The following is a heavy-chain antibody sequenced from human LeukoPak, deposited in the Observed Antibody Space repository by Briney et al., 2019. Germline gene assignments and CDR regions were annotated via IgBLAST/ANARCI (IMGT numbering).Heavy chain of an antibody. D-gene: IGHD3-10*01. V-gene: IGHV1-8*03. CDR3: ATDLGITMVRGAVY. CDR1: GYTFTSYD. Sequence: GASVKVSCKASGYTFTSYDINWVRQATGQGLEWMGWMNPNSGNTGYAQKFQGRVTITRNTSISTAYMELSSLRSEDTAVYYCATDLGITMVRGAVYWGQGTLVTVSS. J-gene: IGHJ4*02. CDR2: MNPNSGNT.